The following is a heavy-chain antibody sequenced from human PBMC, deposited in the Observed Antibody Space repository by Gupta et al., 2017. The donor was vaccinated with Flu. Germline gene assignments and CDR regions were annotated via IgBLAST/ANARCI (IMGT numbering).Heavy chain of an antibody. Sequence: QVTLKESGPVLVKPTETLTVTCTVSGFSLSDDRMGVSWIRQPPGEALEWLAHIFSNDEKSYSTSLKSRVTISKDTSKSQVVLTMTKMDPADTATYYCARFVVVPGLPDGYYYPMDVWGNGTAVTVSS. CDR2: IFSNDEK. CDR1: GFSLSDDRMG. D-gene: IGHD2-2*01. J-gene: IGHJ6*03. V-gene: IGHV2-26*01. CDR3: ARFVVVPGLPDGYYYPMDV.